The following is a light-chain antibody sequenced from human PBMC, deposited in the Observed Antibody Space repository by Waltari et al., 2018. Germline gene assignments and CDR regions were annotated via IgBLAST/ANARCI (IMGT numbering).Light chain of an antibody. CDR2: RNN. J-gene: IGLJ3*02. CDR1: SSNIGSTY. CDR3: ATWDDSRSAWV. V-gene: IGLV1-47*01. Sequence: QSVLTQPPSASGTPGQRVTVSCSGSSSNIGSTYVYWYQQLPGTAPRLLIYRNNLRQEGVHDRFAGSKSGTSASLAVRGLRSEDEADYYCATWDDSRSAWVFGGGTKLTVL.